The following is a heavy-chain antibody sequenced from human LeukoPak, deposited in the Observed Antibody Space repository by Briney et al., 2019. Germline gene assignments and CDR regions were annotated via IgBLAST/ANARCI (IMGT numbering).Heavy chain of an antibody. D-gene: IGHD3-3*01. CDR1: GGSISSGGYS. CDR2: IYHSGST. Sequence: SETLSLTCAVSGGSISSGGYSWNWIRQPPGKGLEWIGYIYHSGSTYYNPSLKSRVTISVDRSKNQFSLKLSSVTAADTAVYYCARSDGFLAYWGQGTLVTVSS. V-gene: IGHV4-30-2*02. CDR3: ARSDGFLAY. J-gene: IGHJ4*02.